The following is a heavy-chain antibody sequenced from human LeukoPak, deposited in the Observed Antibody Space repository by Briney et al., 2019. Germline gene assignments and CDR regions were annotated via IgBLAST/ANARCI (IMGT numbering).Heavy chain of an antibody. V-gene: IGHV3-30*18. CDR1: GFTFSSYG. Sequence: GRSLRLSCAASGFTFSSYGMHWVRQAPGKGLEGVAVISYDGSNKYYADSVKGRFTISRDNSKNTLYLQMNSLRAEDTAVYYCAKDLNIAVAGDFDYWGQGTLVTVSS. CDR3: AKDLNIAVAGDFDY. D-gene: IGHD6-19*01. J-gene: IGHJ4*02. CDR2: ISYDGSNK.